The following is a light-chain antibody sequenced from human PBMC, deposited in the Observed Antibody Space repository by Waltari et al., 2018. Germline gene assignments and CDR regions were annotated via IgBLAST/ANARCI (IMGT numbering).Light chain of an antibody. V-gene: IGLV1-51*01. Sequence: QSVLTQPPSVSAAPGQKVTISCSGSSSNIGNSLESWYHQLPGATPKLLIYDNYKRPSGIPDRFSASKSGTSATLDITGLQIGDEADYYCATWDNSLTAVVFGGGTKLTVL. J-gene: IGLJ3*02. CDR3: ATWDNSLTAVV. CDR2: DNY. CDR1: SSNIGNSL.